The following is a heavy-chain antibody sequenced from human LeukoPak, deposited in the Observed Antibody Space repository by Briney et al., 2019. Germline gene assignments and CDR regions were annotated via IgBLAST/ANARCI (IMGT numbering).Heavy chain of an antibody. CDR1: GGTFSSSA. V-gene: IGHV1-69*05. CDR2: IIPIFGTA. CDR3: ARAESSNWDTKYYFDY. J-gene: IGHJ4*02. Sequence: GASVKVSCKASGGTFSSSAISWVRQAPGQWLEWMGGIIPIFGTANYAQKFQGRVTMTRDTSISTAYMELSRLRSDDTAVYYCARAESSNWDTKYYFDYWGQGTLVTVSS. D-gene: IGHD4-11*01.